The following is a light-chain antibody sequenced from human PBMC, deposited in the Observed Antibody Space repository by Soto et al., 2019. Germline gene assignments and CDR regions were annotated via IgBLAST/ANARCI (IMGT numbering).Light chain of an antibody. CDR1: QTVSSSY. CDR3: QQYKNWPLT. J-gene: IGKJ5*01. CDR2: GAY. Sequence: EIVLTQSPGTLSLSPGERATLSCRASQTVSSSYLAWYQQKPGQAPRLLIYGAYTRATDVPDRFSGSGAGTEFTLTISSLQSEDSAVYDCQQYKNWPLTVGQGTRLEIK. V-gene: IGKV3-15*01.